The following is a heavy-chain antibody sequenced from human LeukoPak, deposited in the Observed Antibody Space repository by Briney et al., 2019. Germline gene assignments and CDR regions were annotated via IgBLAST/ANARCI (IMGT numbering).Heavy chain of an antibody. J-gene: IGHJ5*02. CDR3: ARDRYCSGGSCYSSVGFDP. CDR2: ISAYNDNT. CDR1: GYTFTSYG. Sequence: ASVKVSCKASGYTFTSYGISWVRQAPGQGLERMGWISAYNDNTNYAQKLQGRVTMTTDTSTSTAYMELRSLRSDDTAVYYCARDRYCSGGSCYSSVGFDPWGQGTLVTVSS. V-gene: IGHV1-18*01. D-gene: IGHD2-15*01.